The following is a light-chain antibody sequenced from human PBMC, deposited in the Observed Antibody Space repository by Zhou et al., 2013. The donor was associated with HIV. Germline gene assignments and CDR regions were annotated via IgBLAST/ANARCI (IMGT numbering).Light chain of an antibody. CDR1: LGISNY. V-gene: IGKV1-27*01. J-gene: IGKJ2*04. CDR2: GAS. CDR3: QDRGIWPKCS. Sequence: DIQMTQSPSSLSASVGDRVTITCRATSLGISNYLAWYQQKPGKGPNLLIYGASTLQSGVPSRFSGSGSGTDFTLTISSLEPEDSAVYYCQDRGIWPKCSFGQGTKLEIK.